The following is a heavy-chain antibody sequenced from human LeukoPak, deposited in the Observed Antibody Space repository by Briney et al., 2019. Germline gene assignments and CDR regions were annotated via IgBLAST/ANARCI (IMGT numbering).Heavy chain of an antibody. J-gene: IGHJ4*02. Sequence: SETLPLTCTVSGGSISSGSSYWSWIRQPAGKGLEWIGRIYTSGSTNYNPSLKSRVTISVDTSKNQFSLKLSSVTAADTAVYYCAREGYDFWSGYYDYWGQGTLVTVSS. CDR2: IYTSGST. CDR3: AREGYDFWSGYYDY. D-gene: IGHD3-3*01. CDR1: GGSISSGSSY. V-gene: IGHV4-61*02.